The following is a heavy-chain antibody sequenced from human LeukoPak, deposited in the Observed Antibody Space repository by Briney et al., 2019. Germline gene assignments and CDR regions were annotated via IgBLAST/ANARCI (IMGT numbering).Heavy chain of an antibody. CDR2: ISYSGST. J-gene: IGHJ5*02. CDR1: GDSIGTSGYY. Sequence: SEILSLTCTVSGDSIGTSGYYWGWIRQPPGKGLEWIRSISYSGSTYYNPSLKSRVTISVDTSKTHFSLKLISLSAADTAVYYCARIIIYDNVSPWGQGTLVTVSS. CDR3: ARIIIYDNVSP. V-gene: IGHV4-39*02. D-gene: IGHD3-16*01.